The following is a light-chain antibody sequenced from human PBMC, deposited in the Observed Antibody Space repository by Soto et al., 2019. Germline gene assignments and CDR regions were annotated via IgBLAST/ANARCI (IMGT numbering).Light chain of an antibody. Sequence: EVVLTQSPGTLSLSPGERVTLSCRASESVTGNYLAWYQQKPGQAPRLLIYDASSRATGIPDRFSGSGSGTEFTLTISRLEPEDFAVYYCQHYGGSPPVTFGQGTRLEIK. V-gene: IGKV3-20*01. CDR2: DAS. CDR3: QHYGGSPPVT. J-gene: IGKJ5*01. CDR1: ESVTGNY.